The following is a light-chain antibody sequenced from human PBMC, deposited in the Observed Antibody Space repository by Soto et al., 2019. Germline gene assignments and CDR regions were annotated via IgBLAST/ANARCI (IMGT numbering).Light chain of an antibody. CDR1: SRDVGGYNY. J-gene: IGLJ2*01. Sequence: QSALTQPASVSGSPGQSITISRTGTSRDVGGYNYVSWHQQHPGKAPKVIITEVSNRPSGVSNRFSGSKSGNTASLTISGLQAEDEADYYCSSYVNYNTFVIFGGGTKLTVL. V-gene: IGLV2-14*01. CDR3: SSYVNYNTFVI. CDR2: EVS.